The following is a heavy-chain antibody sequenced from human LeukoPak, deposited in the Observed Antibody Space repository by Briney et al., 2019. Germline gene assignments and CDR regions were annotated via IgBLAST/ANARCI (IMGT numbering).Heavy chain of an antibody. CDR1: GGSFSGYY. V-gene: IGHV4-34*01. D-gene: IGHD3-16*01. Sequence: SETLSLTCAVYGGSFSGYYWSWIRQPPGKGLEWIGEINHSGSTNYNPSLKSRVTISVDTSKNQFSLNLNSVTAADTAVYYCARLAGLWAFDLDRWGQGTLVIVSS. CDR2: INHSGST. CDR3: ARLAGLWAFDLDR. J-gene: IGHJ5*02.